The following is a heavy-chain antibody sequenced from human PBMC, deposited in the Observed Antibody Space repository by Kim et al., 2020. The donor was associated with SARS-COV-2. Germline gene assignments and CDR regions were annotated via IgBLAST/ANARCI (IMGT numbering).Heavy chain of an antibody. V-gene: IGHV3-30*18. Sequence: GGSLRLSCAASGFTFSSYGMHWVRQAPGKGLEWVAVISYDGSNKYYADSVKGRFTISRDNSKNTLYLQMNSLRAEDTAVYYCANPPTERYCSSTSCHFDYWGQGTLVTVSS. CDR2: ISYDGSNK. CDR3: ANPPTERYCSSTSCHFDY. CDR1: GFTFSSYG. D-gene: IGHD2-2*01. J-gene: IGHJ4*02.